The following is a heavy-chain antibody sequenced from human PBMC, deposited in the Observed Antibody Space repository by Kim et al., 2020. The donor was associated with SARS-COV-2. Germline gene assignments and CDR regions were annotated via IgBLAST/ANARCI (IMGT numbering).Heavy chain of an antibody. J-gene: IGHJ6*02. Sequence: STIYADSVKGRFTISRDNAKNTLYLQMNSRRAEDTAVYYCARGNYHGMDVWGQGTTVTVSS. V-gene: IGHV3-74*01. CDR2: ST. CDR3: ARGNYHGMDV.